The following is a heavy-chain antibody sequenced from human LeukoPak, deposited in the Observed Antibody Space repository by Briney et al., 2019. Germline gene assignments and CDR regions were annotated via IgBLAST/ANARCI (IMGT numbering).Heavy chain of an antibody. J-gene: IGHJ4*02. Sequence: GGSLRLSCAPSGFTFSRYGIHWVRQAPGKGLKWVAAIEYDGSKKYYADSVEGRFLISRDNSKNTLYLQMNSLRAEDTAVYYCARSPGRRGYFDYWGQGTLVTVSS. D-gene: IGHD2-15*01. CDR3: ARSPGRRGYFDY. CDR2: IEYDGSKK. CDR1: GFTFSRYG. V-gene: IGHV3-33*05.